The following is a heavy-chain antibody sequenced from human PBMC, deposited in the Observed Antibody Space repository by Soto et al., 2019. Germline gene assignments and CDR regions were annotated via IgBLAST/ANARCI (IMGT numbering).Heavy chain of an antibody. CDR2: ISAYNGNT. CDR3: ARVSYDILTGYYHYVYYDYGMDV. V-gene: IGHV1-18*04. Sequence: ASVKVSCKASGYTFTSYGISWVRQAPGQGLEWMGWISAYNGNTNYAQKLQGRVTMTTDTSTSTAYMELRSLRSDDTAVYYCARVSYDILTGYYHYVYYDYGMDVCGQ. D-gene: IGHD3-9*01. CDR1: GYTFTSYG. J-gene: IGHJ6*02.